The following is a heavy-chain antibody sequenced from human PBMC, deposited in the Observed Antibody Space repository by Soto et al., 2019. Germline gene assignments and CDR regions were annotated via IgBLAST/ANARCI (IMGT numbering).Heavy chain of an antibody. D-gene: IGHD6-6*01. J-gene: IGHJ5*02. CDR2: ISSSSSYI. Sequence: PGGSLRLSCAASGFTFSSYSMNWVRQAPGKGLEWVSSISSSSSYIYYADPVKGRFTISRDNAKNSLYLQMNSLRAEDTAVYYCARVTTLLAARGANWFDPWGQGTLVTVSS. V-gene: IGHV3-21*01. CDR3: ARVTTLLAARGANWFDP. CDR1: GFTFSSYS.